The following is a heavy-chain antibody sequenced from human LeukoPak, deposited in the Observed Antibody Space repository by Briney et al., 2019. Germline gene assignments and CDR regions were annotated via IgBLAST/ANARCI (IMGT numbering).Heavy chain of an antibody. D-gene: IGHD3-10*01. CDR1: GGSISSGGYY. CDR3: ARADAEYYFDY. Sequence: SETLSLTCTVSGGSISSGGYYWSWIRQPPGKGLEWIGYIYHSGSTYYNPSLKGRVTISVDRSKNQFSLKLSSVTAADTAVYYCARADAEYYFDYWGQGTLVTVSS. CDR2: IYHSGST. V-gene: IGHV4-30-2*01. J-gene: IGHJ4*02.